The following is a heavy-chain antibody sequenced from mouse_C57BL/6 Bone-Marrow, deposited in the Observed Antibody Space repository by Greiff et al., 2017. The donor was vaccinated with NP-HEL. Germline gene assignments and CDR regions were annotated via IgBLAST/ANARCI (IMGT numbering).Heavy chain of an antibody. V-gene: IGHV8-8*01. CDR1: GFSLSTFGMG. CDR2: IWWDDDK. J-gene: IGHJ4*01. Sequence: QVTLKESGPGILQPSQTLRLTCSFSGFSLSTFGMGVGWIRQPSGKGLEWLAHIWWDDDKYYNPALKSRLTISKDTSKNQVFLKIANVDTADTATYYCARIYYDYDGYAMDYWGQGTSVTVSS. D-gene: IGHD2-4*01. CDR3: ARIYYDYDGYAMDY.